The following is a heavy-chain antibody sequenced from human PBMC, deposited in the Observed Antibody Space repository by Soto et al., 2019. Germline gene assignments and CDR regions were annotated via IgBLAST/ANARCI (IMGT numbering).Heavy chain of an antibody. CDR1: GYIFSTNW. V-gene: IGHV5-51*01. J-gene: IGHJ6*02. CDR2: IFPADSDI. CDR3: AKHNYFGSGRSFYYYRSDL. D-gene: IGHD3-10*01. Sequence: GESLKISCKASGYIFSTNWIAWVRHVPGKGLEWMGSIFPADSDIRYNPSFQGQVTISVDRSIDTAYLQWSSLKASDTGTFYCAKHNYFGSGRSFYYYRSDLWGQGTTVTVSS.